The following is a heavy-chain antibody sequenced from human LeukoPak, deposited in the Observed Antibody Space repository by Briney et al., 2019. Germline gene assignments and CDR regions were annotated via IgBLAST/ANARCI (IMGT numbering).Heavy chain of an antibody. Sequence: GGSLRLSCAASGFTFSSYGMHWVRQAPGKGLEWVAFIRYDGSNKYYADSVKGRFTISRDNSKKSLYLQMNSLRTEDTALYYCAKGGIHRGYYYYYMDVWGKGTTVTISS. CDR2: IRYDGSNK. D-gene: IGHD6-13*01. J-gene: IGHJ6*03. CDR3: AKGGIHRGYYYYYMDV. V-gene: IGHV3-30*02. CDR1: GFTFSSYG.